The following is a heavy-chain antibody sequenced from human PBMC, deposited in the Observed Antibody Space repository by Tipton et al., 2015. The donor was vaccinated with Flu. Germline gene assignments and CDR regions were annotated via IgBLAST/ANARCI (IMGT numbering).Heavy chain of an antibody. V-gene: IGHV4-38-2*02. CDR2: IYHSGST. D-gene: IGHD3-10*01. CDR3: ARAPRGDGSGSL. CDR1: GYSISSGYY. Sequence: VSGYSISSGYYWGWIRQPPGKGLEWIGSIYHSGSTYYNPSLKSRVTISVDTSKNQFSLKLSSVTAADTAVYYCARAPRGDGSGSLWGQGTLVTVSS. J-gene: IGHJ1*01.